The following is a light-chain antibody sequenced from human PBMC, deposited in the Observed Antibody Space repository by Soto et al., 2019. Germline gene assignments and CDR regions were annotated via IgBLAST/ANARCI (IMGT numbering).Light chain of an antibody. V-gene: IGKV1-5*01. J-gene: IGKJ1*01. CDR3: QHYDTYRAT. Sequence: DIQMTQSPSSLSSSVGDRVTITCRATQTIDTRLAGYQQKPGEAPKLLIYDASSLENGVPSRFTGSGSGTEVTLTISGLQPDDFATYYCQHYDTYRATFGLGTKVDI. CDR1: QTIDTR. CDR2: DAS.